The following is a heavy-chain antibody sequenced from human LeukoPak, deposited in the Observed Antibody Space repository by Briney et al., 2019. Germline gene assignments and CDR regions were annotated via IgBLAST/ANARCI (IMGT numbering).Heavy chain of an antibody. CDR1: GFTFSTYT. Sequence: PGGSLRLSCAASGFTFSTYTMNWVRRAPGKGLEWVSSISTSSSYIYYADSVRGRFTISRDNVKNSLYLQMNSLRAEDTAVYSCARGADGVSSNSRGWFDPWGQGTLVTVSS. J-gene: IGHJ5*02. D-gene: IGHD2-15*01. CDR3: ARGADGVSSNSRGWFDP. CDR2: ISTSSSYI. V-gene: IGHV3-21*01.